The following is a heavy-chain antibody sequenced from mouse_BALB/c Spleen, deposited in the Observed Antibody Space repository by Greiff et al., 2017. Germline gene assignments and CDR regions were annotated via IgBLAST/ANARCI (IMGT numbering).Heavy chain of an antibody. Sequence: EVKLVESGGGLVKPGGSLKLSCAASGFTFSSYTMSWVRQTPEKRLEWVATISSGGGNTYYPDSVKGRFTISRDNAKNNLYLQMSSLRSEDTALYYCARYYDYDWYFDVWGAGTTVTVSS. CDR3: ARYYDYDWYFDV. CDR2: ISSGGGNT. CDR1: GFTFSSYT. J-gene: IGHJ1*01. D-gene: IGHD2-4*01. V-gene: IGHV5-9*03.